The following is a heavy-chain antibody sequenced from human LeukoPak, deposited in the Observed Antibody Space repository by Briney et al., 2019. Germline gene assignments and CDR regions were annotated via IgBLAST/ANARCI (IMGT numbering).Heavy chain of an antibody. J-gene: IGHJ4*02. CDR2: INWNGGST. Sequence: GGSLRLSCAASGFTFDDYGMSWVRQAPGKGLEWVSGINWNGGSTGYADSVKGRFTISRDNAKNSLYLQMNSLRAEDTAVYYCAKSEWELSYFDYWGQGTLVTVSS. CDR1: GFTFDDYG. V-gene: IGHV3-20*04. D-gene: IGHD1-26*01. CDR3: AKSEWELSYFDY.